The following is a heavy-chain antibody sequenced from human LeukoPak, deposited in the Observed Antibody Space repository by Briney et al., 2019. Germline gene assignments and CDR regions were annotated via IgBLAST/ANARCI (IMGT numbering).Heavy chain of an antibody. D-gene: IGHD3-10*01. CDR3: ARHMVRGVIYNWFDP. CDR1: EFTVNSNY. Sequence: PGGSLRLSCAASEFTVNSNYMIWVRQAPGKGLEWVSVLFSDGTTYYADSVKGRFTISRDNSKNTLYLQMNSLRAEDTAVYYCARHMVRGVIYNWFDPWGQGTLVTVSS. J-gene: IGHJ5*02. V-gene: IGHV3-66*04. CDR2: LFSDGTT.